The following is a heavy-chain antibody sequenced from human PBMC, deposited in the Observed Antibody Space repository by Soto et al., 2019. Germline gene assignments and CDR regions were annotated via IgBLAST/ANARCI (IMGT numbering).Heavy chain of an antibody. J-gene: IGHJ4*02. V-gene: IGHV4-59*01. Sequence: QVQLQESGPGLVKSSETLSLTCTVSGASISSNYWSWIRQTPGKGLEWIGYIYHSGTNYNPSLKSRVFISMATSKNQFSLKLSSVTTADTAVYFCAQYYYGSGSYFDHWGQGTLVTVSS. CDR3: AQYYYGSGSYFDH. CDR2: IYHSGT. D-gene: IGHD3-10*01. CDR1: GASISSNY.